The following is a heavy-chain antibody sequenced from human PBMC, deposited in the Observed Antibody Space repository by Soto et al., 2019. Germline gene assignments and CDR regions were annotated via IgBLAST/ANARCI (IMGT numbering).Heavy chain of an antibody. V-gene: IGHV4-30-4*01. CDR1: GGSICSGDYY. Sequence: SETLSLTCTVSGGSICSGDYYWSWIRQPPGKGLEWIGYIYYSGSTQYNPSLKSRVTISADTSKNHFSLKLSSVTAADTAVYYCVRTGSPPDFDYWGPGTLVTVSS. CDR2: IYYSGST. CDR3: VRTGSPPDFDY. J-gene: IGHJ4*02.